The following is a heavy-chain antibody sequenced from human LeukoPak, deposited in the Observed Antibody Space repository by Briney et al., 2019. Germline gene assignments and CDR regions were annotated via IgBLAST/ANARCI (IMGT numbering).Heavy chain of an antibody. D-gene: IGHD6-13*01. V-gene: IGHV3-23*01. CDR3: AKGLDIAADTRYYYYYGMDV. CDR2: ISGSGGST. Sequence: PGGSLRLSCAASGFTFSSYAMSWVRQAPGKGLEWVSAISGSGGSTYYADSVKGRFTISRDNSKNTLYLQMNSLRAEDTAVYYCAKGLDIAADTRYYYYYGMDVWGQGTTVTVSS. J-gene: IGHJ6*02. CDR1: GFTFSSYA.